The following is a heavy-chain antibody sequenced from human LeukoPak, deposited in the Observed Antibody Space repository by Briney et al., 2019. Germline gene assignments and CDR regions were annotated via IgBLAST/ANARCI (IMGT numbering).Heavy chain of an antibody. CDR1: GGSISSYY. V-gene: IGHV4-59*01. Sequence: SETLSLTCTVSGGSISSYYWSWIRQPPGKGLEWIGYIYYSGSTNYNPSLKSRVTISVDTSKNQFSLKLSSVTAADTAVYYCARGLGDTAMVTARYYYYYMDVWGKGTTVTVSS. CDR2: IYYSGST. J-gene: IGHJ6*03. CDR3: ARGLGDTAMVTARYYYYYMDV. D-gene: IGHD5-18*01.